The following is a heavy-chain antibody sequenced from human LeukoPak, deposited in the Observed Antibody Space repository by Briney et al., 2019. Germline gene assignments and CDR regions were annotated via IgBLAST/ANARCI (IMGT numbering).Heavy chain of an antibody. V-gene: IGHV3-30*04. Sequence: PGGSLKLSCAASGFTFSSYAMHWVRQAPGKGLEWVTIISYDGTNKYYADSVKGRFTISRDNSKNTLYLQMNSLRAEDTAVYYCARMLNSYGDAFDIWGQGTMVTVSS. J-gene: IGHJ3*02. CDR3: ARMLNSYGDAFDI. CDR1: GFTFSSYA. D-gene: IGHD2-8*01. CDR2: ISYDGTNK.